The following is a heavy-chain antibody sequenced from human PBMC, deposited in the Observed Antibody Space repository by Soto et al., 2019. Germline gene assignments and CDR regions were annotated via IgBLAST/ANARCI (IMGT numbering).Heavy chain of an antibody. Sequence: SETLSLTCTVSGGSINSYYWSWIRQPPGKGPEWIGNIYNNGSTNYNPSLKSRVTISVDTSTNQFSLKLSSVTAADTAVFYCARLIHCKTTSCYFDYWGQGTLVTVSS. CDR1: GGSINSYY. CDR3: ARLIHCKTTSCYFDY. V-gene: IGHV4-4*08. J-gene: IGHJ4*02. CDR2: IYNNGST. D-gene: IGHD2-2*01.